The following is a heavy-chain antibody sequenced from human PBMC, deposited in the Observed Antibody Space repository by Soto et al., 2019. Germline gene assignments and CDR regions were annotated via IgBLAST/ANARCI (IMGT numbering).Heavy chain of an antibody. CDR2: IIPIFGTA. D-gene: IGHD6-19*01. Sequence: GASVKVSCKASGGTFSSYAISWVRQAPGQGLEWMGGIIPIFGTANYAQKFQGRVTITADESTSTAYMELSSLRSEDTAVYYCARIAVAGDYYYGMDVWGQGTTVTVSS. J-gene: IGHJ6*02. CDR1: GGTFSSYA. CDR3: ARIAVAGDYYYGMDV. V-gene: IGHV1-69*13.